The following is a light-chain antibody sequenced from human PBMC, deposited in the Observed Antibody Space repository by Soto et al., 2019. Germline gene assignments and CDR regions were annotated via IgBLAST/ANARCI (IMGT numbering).Light chain of an antibody. CDR3: QHYNSYSEA. CDR2: KAS. Sequence: DIQMTQSRSTLSGSVGDRVTITCRASQTISSWLAWYQQKPGKAPKLLIYKASTLKSGVPSRFSGSGSGTEFTLTISSLQPDDFATYYCQHYNSYSEAFXQGTKV. J-gene: IGKJ1*01. CDR1: QTISSW. V-gene: IGKV1-5*03.